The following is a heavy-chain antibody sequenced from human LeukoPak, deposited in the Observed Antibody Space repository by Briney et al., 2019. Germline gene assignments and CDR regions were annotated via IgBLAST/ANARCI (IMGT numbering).Heavy chain of an antibody. CDR1: GGSISSSSYY. J-gene: IGHJ5*02. Sequence: YPSETLSLTCTVSGGSISSSSYYWGWIRQPPGKGLEWIGSIYYSGSTYYNPSLKSRVTISVDTSKNQFSLKLSSVTAADTAVYYCARDFVTYDSSGYYPQYNWFDPWGQGTLVTVSS. CDR2: IYYSGST. CDR3: ARDFVTYDSSGYYPQYNWFDP. V-gene: IGHV4-39*07. D-gene: IGHD3-22*01.